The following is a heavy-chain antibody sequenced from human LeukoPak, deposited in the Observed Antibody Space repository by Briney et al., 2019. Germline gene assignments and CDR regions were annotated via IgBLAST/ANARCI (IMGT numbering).Heavy chain of an antibody. V-gene: IGHV4-59*08. CDR3: ARGEMATIRNYYYGMDV. CDR1: GGSISSYY. CDR2: IYYSGST. J-gene: IGHJ6*02. Sequence: SETLSLTCTVSGGSISSYYWSWIRQPPGKGLEWIGYIYYSGSTNYNPSLKSRVTISVDTSKNQFSLKLSSVTAADTAVYYCARGEMATIRNYYYGMDVWGQGTTVTVSS. D-gene: IGHD5-24*01.